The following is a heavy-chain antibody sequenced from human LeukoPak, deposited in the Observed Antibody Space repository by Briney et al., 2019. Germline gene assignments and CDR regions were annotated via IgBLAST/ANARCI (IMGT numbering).Heavy chain of an antibody. CDR2: IYPGDSDT. Sequence: LRESLKISCKCSGYSFTSYWIGWVRPMPGKGLEWMGIIYPGDSDTRYSPSFQGQVTISADKSISTAYLQWSSLKASDTAVYYCAKIDRQYCSRSSCYALDYWGQGTQVTVS. CDR3: AKIDRQYCSRSSCYALDY. CDR1: GYSFTSYW. D-gene: IGHD2-2*01. J-gene: IGHJ4*02. V-gene: IGHV5-51*01.